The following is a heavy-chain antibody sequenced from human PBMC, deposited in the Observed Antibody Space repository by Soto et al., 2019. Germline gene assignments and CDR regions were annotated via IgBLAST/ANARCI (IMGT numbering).Heavy chain of an antibody. V-gene: IGHV1-69*13. CDR1: GGTFSSYA. J-gene: IGHJ3*02. Sequence: SVKVSCKASGGTFSSYAISWVRQAPGQGLEWMGGIIPIFGTANYAQKFQGRVTITADESTSTAYMELSSLRSEDTAVYYCASPLTDYDILTGYYGAFDIWGQGTMVTV. CDR2: IIPIFGTA. D-gene: IGHD3-9*01. CDR3: ASPLTDYDILTGYYGAFDI.